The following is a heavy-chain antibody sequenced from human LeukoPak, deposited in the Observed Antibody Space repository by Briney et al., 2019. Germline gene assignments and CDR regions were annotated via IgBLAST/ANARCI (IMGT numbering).Heavy chain of an antibody. CDR1: GYTFTGYY. CDR2: ISAYNGNT. CDR3: ARDLNDSSGYYFEDAFDI. D-gene: IGHD3-22*01. J-gene: IGHJ3*02. Sequence: ASVKVSCKASGYTFTGYYMHWVRQAPGQGLEWMGWISAYNGNTNYAQKLQGRVTMTTDTSTSTAYMELRSLRSDDTAVYYCARDLNDSSGYYFEDAFDIWGQGTMVTVSS. V-gene: IGHV1-18*04.